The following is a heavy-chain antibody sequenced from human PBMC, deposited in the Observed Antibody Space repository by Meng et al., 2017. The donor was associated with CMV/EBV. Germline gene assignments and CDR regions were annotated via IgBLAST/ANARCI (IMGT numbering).Heavy chain of an antibody. CDR3: AREGVVGTTTYFDY. J-gene: IGHJ4*02. CDR2: IIPIFGTA. V-gene: IGHV1-69*05. CDR1: GGTFSNYG. Sequence: SVKVSCKASGGTFSNYGVNWERQAPGQGLEWMGGIIPIFGTANYARKFQGRVTITTDESTTTAYMELSSLRADDTAVYYCAREGVVGTTTYFDYWGQGTLVTVSS. D-gene: IGHD1-1*01.